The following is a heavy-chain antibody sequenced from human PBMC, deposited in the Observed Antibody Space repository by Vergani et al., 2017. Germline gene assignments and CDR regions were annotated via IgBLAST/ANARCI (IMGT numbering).Heavy chain of an antibody. Sequence: QVQLRESGPGLVKPSETLYLRCTVSGGSIMAYYWSWVRQSPGKGLEWIGYIFHNGTTDYNPSLKSRLTISVDRSKNQFSLTLTSVTAADTAVYYCASDTHSGQRADRWGQGILVTVTS. CDR2: IFHNGTT. D-gene: IGHD6-19*01. CDR1: GGSIMAYY. V-gene: IGHV4-59*01. CDR3: ASDTHSGQRADR. J-gene: IGHJ5*02.